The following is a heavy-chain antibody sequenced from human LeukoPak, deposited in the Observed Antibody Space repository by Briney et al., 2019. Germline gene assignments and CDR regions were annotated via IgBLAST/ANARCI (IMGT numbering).Heavy chain of an antibody. V-gene: IGHV3-7*01. CDR1: GFTLSTYW. D-gene: IGHD3-16*01. J-gene: IGHJ4*02. Sequence: GGSLRLSCEASGFTLSTYWMNWVRQVPGKGLDWVANINPDGSGKRYVDSVKGRFTIARDNADDSPSLQMNSLRAEDTAVYYCASWGAGGNSWGQGTLVTVSS. CDR2: INPDGSGK. CDR3: ASWGAGGNS.